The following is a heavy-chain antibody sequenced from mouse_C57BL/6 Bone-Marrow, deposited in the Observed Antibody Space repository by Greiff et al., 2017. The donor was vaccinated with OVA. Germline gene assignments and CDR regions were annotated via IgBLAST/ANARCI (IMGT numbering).Heavy chain of an antibody. CDR3: ARPYYYGSSYFAY. D-gene: IGHD1-1*01. J-gene: IGHJ3*01. V-gene: IGHV1-55*01. Sequence: VQLQQPGAELVKPGASVKMSCKASGYTFTSYWITWVKQRPGQGLEWIGDIYPGSGSTNYNEKFKSKATLTVDTSSSTAYMQLSSLTSEDSAVYYCARPYYYGSSYFAYWGQGTLVTVSA. CDR1: GYTFTSYW. CDR2: IYPGSGST.